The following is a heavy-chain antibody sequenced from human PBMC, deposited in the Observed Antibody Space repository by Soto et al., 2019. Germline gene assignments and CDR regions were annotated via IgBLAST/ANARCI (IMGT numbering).Heavy chain of an antibody. CDR1: GDTFTFYS. V-gene: IGHV1-69*02. CDR3: ASSYGSGYRAFDY. CDR2: INPILSMS. Sequence: QVQLVQSGAEVKKHGSSVRVSCKASGDTFTFYSINWVRQAPGLGLEWMGRINPILSMSNYAQRFQGRVTMTADKSTSTAYMELSSLRSEDTAMYYCASSYGSGYRAFDYWGQGALVTVSS. D-gene: IGHD3-10*01. J-gene: IGHJ4*02.